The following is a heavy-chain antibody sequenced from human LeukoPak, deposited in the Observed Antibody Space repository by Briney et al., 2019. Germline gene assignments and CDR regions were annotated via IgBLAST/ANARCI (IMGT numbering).Heavy chain of an antibody. CDR3: TRLSGDNWNYGGNFDS. CDR2: INSDGTST. D-gene: IGHD1-7*01. J-gene: IGHJ4*02. Sequence: GGSLRPSCGASGFTFSRTWMHWVRQAPGKGLVCVSRINSDGTSTVYADSVKGRFTISRDNAKNTAYLQMNSLKTEDTAVYYCTRLSGDNWNYGGNFDSWGQGTLVTVSS. CDR1: GFTFSRTW. V-gene: IGHV3-74*01.